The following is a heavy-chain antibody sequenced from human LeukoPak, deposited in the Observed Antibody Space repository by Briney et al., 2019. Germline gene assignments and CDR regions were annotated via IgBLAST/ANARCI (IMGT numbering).Heavy chain of an antibody. CDR2: ISSSSSYI. CDR3: ARDQYYYDSSGYLDY. V-gene: IGHV3-21*01. J-gene: IGHJ4*02. Sequence: GGSLRLSCAASGFTFSSHSMNWVRQAPGKGLEWVSSISSSSSYIYYADSVKGRFTISRDNAKNSLYLQMNSLRAEDTAVYYCARDQYYYDSSGYLDYWGQGTLVTVSS. CDR1: GFTFSSHS. D-gene: IGHD3-22*01.